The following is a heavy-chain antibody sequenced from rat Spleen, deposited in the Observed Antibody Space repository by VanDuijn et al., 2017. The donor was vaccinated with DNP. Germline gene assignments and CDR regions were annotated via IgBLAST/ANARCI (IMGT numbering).Heavy chain of an antibody. D-gene: IGHD1-11*01. V-gene: IGHV5-7*01. Sequence: EVQLVESGGGLVQPGRSLKLSCAASGFTFSDYAMAWVRQAPKEGLEWVATISYDGTRTYYRDSVKGRFTISRDNAKSTLYLQMDSLRSEDTATYYCATGVYGGYEDWFAYWGQGTLVTVSS. J-gene: IGHJ3*01. CDR2: ISYDGTRT. CDR1: GFTFSDYA. CDR3: ATGVYGGYEDWFAY.